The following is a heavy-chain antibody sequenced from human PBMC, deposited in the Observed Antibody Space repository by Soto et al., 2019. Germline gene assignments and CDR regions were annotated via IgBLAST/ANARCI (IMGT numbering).Heavy chain of an antibody. CDR2: IRHIGNT. CDR1: SGSFSGYY. V-gene: IGHV4-34*01. CDR3: ARAPKVSGSSQTRPDF. Sequence: QVQLHQWGAGLLKPSETLSLACSIYSGSFSGYYWSWIRQPPGKGLEWIGEIRHIGNTNYSPSLKSRVSISIDTSKKQFSLNLASVSAADTAVYYCARAPKVSGSSQTRPDFWGQGTLVTVSS. D-gene: IGHD6-6*01. J-gene: IGHJ4*02.